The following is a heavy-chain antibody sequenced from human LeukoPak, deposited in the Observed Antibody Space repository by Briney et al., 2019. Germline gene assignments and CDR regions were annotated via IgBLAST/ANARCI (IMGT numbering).Heavy chain of an antibody. CDR3: ARDSDSSLSDYYFDY. Sequence: GGSLRLSCAASGFTFGSYAMHWVRQAPGKGLEWVAVISYDGSNKYYADSVKGRFTISRDNSKNTLYLQMNSLRAEDTAVYYCARDSDSSLSDYYFDYWGQGTLVTVSS. J-gene: IGHJ4*02. V-gene: IGHV3-30*04. CDR2: ISYDGSNK. CDR1: GFTFGSYA. D-gene: IGHD6-6*01.